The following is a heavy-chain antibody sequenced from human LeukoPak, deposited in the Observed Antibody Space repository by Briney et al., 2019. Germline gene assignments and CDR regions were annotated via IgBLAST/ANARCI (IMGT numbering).Heavy chain of an antibody. CDR3: ARDGGYYYDSSGYFI. CDR1: GYTFTVYY. J-gene: IGHJ3*02. V-gene: IGHV1-2*02. Sequence: ASVKVSCKASGYTFTVYYMHCVRQAPGQGLEWMVWINPNSGGTKYTQKFQGRVTMTRDTSISTAYMELSRLRSDDTAVYYCARDGGYYYDSSGYFIWGQGTMVTVSS. D-gene: IGHD3-22*01. CDR2: INPNSGGT.